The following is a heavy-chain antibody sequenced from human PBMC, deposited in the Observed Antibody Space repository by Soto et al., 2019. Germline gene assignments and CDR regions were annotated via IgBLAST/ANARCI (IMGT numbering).Heavy chain of an antibody. Sequence: GESLKISCKGSGYSFTSYWISWVRQMPGKGLEWMGRVDPSDSYTNYSPSFQGHVTISADKSISTAYLQWSSLKASDTAMYYCARPQIAAAGSDGMDVWGHGTTVT. CDR2: VDPSDSYT. D-gene: IGHD6-13*01. V-gene: IGHV5-10-1*01. J-gene: IGHJ6*02. CDR1: GYSFTSYW. CDR3: ARPQIAAAGSDGMDV.